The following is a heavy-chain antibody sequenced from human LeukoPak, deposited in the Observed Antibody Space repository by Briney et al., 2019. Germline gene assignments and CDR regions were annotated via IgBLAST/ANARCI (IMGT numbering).Heavy chain of an antibody. CDR2: IRSDGSNK. CDR1: GFSFSSYG. D-gene: IGHD5-12*01. Sequence: GGSLRLSCAGSGFSFSSYGMHWVRQAPGKGLEWMAFIRSDGSNKYYADSVKGRFTISRDNSKNTLYLQMNSLRAEDTAVYYCAKVGHSGYGIYFDYWGQGSLVTVSS. J-gene: IGHJ4*02. CDR3: AKVGHSGYGIYFDY. V-gene: IGHV3-30*02.